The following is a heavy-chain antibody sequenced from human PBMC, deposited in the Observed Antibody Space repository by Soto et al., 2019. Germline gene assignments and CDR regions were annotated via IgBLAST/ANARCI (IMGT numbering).Heavy chain of an antibody. J-gene: IGHJ4*02. CDR2: ISSSSSYI. V-gene: IGHV3-21*04. CDR1: GFTFSSYS. CDR3: ARQGGYSSSYDVAYFDY. D-gene: IGHD6-13*01. Sequence: GGSLRLSCAASGFTFSSYSMNWVRQAPGKGLEWVSSISSSSSYIYYADSVKGRFTISRDNAKNSLYLQMNSLRADDTAVYYCARQGGYSSSYDVAYFDYWGQGTLVTVSS.